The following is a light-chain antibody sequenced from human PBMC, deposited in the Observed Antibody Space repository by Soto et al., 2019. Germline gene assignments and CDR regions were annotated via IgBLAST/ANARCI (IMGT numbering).Light chain of an antibody. CDR3: QHYGSSLSLT. J-gene: IGKJ5*01. V-gene: IGKV3-20*01. CDR1: QSVSSNY. CDR2: GAS. Sequence: ESVLTQSPGTLSLSPGERATLSCRASQSVSSNYLAWYQHKPGQAPRLLIYGASSRATGIPDRFSGSGSETDFTLTISRLEPEDFAVYYCQHYGSSLSLTFGQGTRLEIK.